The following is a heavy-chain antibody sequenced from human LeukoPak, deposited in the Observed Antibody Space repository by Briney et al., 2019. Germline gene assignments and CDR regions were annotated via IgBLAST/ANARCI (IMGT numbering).Heavy chain of an antibody. CDR2: ISSSSNYI. CDR1: GFTFSSYS. CDR3: ARGPYGYLYYYYYYMDV. V-gene: IGHV3-21*01. Sequence: AGGSLRLSCAASGFTFSSYSINWVRQAPGKGLEWVSSISSSSNYIYYADSVKGRFTISRDNAKNSLYLQMNSLRAEDTAVYYCARGPYGYLYYYYYYMDVWGKGTTVTVSS. D-gene: IGHD5-18*01. J-gene: IGHJ6*03.